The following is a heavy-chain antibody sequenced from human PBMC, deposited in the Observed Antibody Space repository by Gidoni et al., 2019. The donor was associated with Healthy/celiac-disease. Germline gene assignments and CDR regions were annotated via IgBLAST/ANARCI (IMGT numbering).Heavy chain of an antibody. D-gene: IGHD3-10*01. CDR2: IYYSGST. J-gene: IGHJ5*02. Sequence: QLQLQESGPGLVKPSETLSLTCTVSGGSISSSSYYWGWFRQPPGKGLEWIGSIYYSGSTYYNPSLKSRVTISVDTSKNQFSLKRSSVTAADTAVYYCARGFGWFDPWGQGTLVTVSS. CDR3: ARGFGWFDP. CDR1: GGSISSSSYY. V-gene: IGHV4-39*01.